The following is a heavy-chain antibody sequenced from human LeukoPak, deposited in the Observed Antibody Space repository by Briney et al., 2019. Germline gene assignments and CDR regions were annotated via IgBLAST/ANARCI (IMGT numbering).Heavy chain of an antibody. CDR2: MNPNSGNT. V-gene: IGHV1-8*01. D-gene: IGHD5-24*01. Sequence: ASVKVSCKASGYTFTSYDINWVRQDPGQGPEWMGWMNPNSGNTDYAQKLQGRVTMTRNTSISTAYMELSSLRSEDTAVYYCARGGDGYSYYYYYMDVWGKGTTVTVSS. CDR1: GYTFTSYD. J-gene: IGHJ6*03. CDR3: ARGGDGYSYYYYYMDV.